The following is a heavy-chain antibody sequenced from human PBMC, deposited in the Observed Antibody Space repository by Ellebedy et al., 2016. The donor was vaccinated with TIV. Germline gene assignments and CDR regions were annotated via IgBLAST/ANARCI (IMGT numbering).Heavy chain of an antibody. V-gene: IGHV4-59*11. CDR1: GGSISSHY. Sequence: SETLSLTCTVSGGSISSHYWSWIRQPPGKGLEWIGYIYNSGSPNYSPSLRSRLTISLDASKNQFSLKLSSVTAADTAMYYCARVLRFPSSGWSGFHYYFDSWGQGTLVTVSS. D-gene: IGHD6-19*01. J-gene: IGHJ4*02. CDR3: ARVLRFPSSGWSGFHYYFDS. CDR2: IYNSGSP.